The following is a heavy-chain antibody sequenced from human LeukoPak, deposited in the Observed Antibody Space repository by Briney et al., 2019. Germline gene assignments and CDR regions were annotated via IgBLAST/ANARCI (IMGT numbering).Heavy chain of an antibody. CDR2: IIPIFGTA. CDR3: ARDPGTGDYYYYMDV. J-gene: IGHJ6*03. D-gene: IGHD7-27*01. CDR1: GGTFSSYA. Sequence: GASVKVSCKASGGTFSSYAISWVRQAPGQGLEWMGGIIPIFGTANYAQKFQGRVTITADESTSTAYMELSSLRSEDTAVYYCARDPGTGDYYYYMDVWGKGTTVTVSS. V-gene: IGHV1-69*13.